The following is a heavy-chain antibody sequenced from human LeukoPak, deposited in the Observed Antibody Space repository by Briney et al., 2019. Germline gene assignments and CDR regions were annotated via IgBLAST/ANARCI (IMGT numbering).Heavy chain of an antibody. D-gene: IGHD6-19*01. CDR2: ISYDGSNK. CDR1: GFTFSSYA. Sequence: GGSLRLSCAASGFTFSSYAMHWVRQAPGKGLEWVAVISYDGSNKYYADSVKGRFTISRDNSKNTLYLQMNSLRAEDTAVYYCVREGPVAGTHNNAFDIWGQGTMVTVSS. CDR3: VREGPVAGTHNNAFDI. V-gene: IGHV3-30-3*01. J-gene: IGHJ3*02.